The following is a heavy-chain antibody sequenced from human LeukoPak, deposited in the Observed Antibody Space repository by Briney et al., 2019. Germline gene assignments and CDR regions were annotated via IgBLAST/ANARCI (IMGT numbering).Heavy chain of an antibody. V-gene: IGHV4-59*11. CDR3: ARAPMVRGVTFDY. D-gene: IGHD3-10*01. CDR2: IHKSGST. CDR1: GGSISSHY. Sequence: PSETLSLTCTVSGGSISSHYWSWVRQPPGKGLEWVGSIHKSGSTNYNPSLKSRVTISVDTSKYQCSLKLSSVTAADTAVYYCARAPMVRGVTFDYWGQGTLVTVSS. J-gene: IGHJ4*02.